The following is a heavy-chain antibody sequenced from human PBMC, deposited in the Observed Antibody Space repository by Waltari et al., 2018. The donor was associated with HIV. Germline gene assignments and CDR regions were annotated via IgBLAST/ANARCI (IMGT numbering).Heavy chain of an antibody. Sequence: EVQLVESGGGLVQPGGSLRLSCAASGFPFRRYWMRWVRQAPGKGLEWVANIKQDGSEKNYVDSVKGRFTISRDNAKNSLYLQMNSLRVEDTAVYYCARPIGRGQDYWGQGTLVTVSS. CDR3: ARPIGRGQDY. CDR1: GFPFRRYW. CDR2: IKQDGSEK. J-gene: IGHJ4*02. V-gene: IGHV3-7*01.